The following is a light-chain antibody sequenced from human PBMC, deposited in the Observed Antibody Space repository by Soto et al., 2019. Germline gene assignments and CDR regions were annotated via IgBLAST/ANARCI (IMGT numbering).Light chain of an antibody. CDR2: GNS. CDR3: QSYDSSLSAVV. Sequence: QSVLTQPPSVCGAPGQRVTISCTGSSSNIGAGYDVHWYQQLPGTAPKLLIYGNSNRPSGVPDRFSGSKSGTSASLAITGLQAEDEADYYCQSYDSSLSAVVFGGGTKVTVL. CDR1: SSNIGAGYD. J-gene: IGLJ2*01. V-gene: IGLV1-40*01.